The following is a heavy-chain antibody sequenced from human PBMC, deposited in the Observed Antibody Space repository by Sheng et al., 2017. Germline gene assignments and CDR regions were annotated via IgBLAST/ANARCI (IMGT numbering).Heavy chain of an antibody. D-gene: IGHD2-2*01. CDR1: GGSISSSSYY. Sequence: QLQLQESGPGLVKPSETLSLTCTVSGGSISSSSYYWGWIRQPPGKGLEWIGSIYYSGSTYYNPSLKSRVTISVDTSKNQFSLKLSSVTAADTAVYYCARANCSSTSCYSYYYYYMDVWGQGTTVT. J-gene: IGHJ6*03. V-gene: IGHV4-39*07. CDR2: IYYSGST. CDR3: ARANCSSTSCYSYYYYYMDV.